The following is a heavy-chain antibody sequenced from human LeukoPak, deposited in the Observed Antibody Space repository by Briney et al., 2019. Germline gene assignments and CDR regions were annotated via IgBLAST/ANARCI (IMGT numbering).Heavy chain of an antibody. V-gene: IGHV4-34*01. D-gene: IGHD3-3*01. CDR2: INHSGST. CDR3: ARGEWFRPGGAWFDP. J-gene: IGHJ5*02. Sequence: PSETLSLTCAVYGGSFSGYYWSWTRQPPGEGLEWIGEINHSGSTNYNPSLKSRVTISVDTSKNQFSLKLSSVTAADTAVYYCARGEWFRPGGAWFDPWGQGTLVTVSS. CDR1: GGSFSGYY.